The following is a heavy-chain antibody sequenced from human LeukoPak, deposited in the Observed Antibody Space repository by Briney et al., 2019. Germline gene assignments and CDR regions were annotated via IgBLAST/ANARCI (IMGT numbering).Heavy chain of an antibody. J-gene: IGHJ5*02. Sequence: SETLSLTCTVSDGSSSSYSWSWIRQPAGKGLEWIGRIYTSGSSDSNPSLKSRVTMSVDTSKNQFSLKLSSVTAADTAVYFRARGIANGWFDPWGQGALVTVSS. V-gene: IGHV4-4*07. CDR2: IYTSGSS. CDR1: DGSSSSYS. CDR3: ARGIANGWFDP.